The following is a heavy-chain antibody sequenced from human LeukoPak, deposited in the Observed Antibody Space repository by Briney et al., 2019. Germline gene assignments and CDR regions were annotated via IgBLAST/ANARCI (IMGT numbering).Heavy chain of an antibody. CDR2: IDPNSGGT. D-gene: IGHD6-19*01. Sequence: ASVKLSCKASGYSFTVYSFHWVRQAHGQGLEWMGCIDPNSGGTNYAQKFQGSVTMTRDTFISTVYLDLSRLRSDDTAVYYCARSMAVTGSSFYGGQGTLVTVSS. CDR1: GYSFTVYS. V-gene: IGHV1-2*02. CDR3: ARSMAVTGSSFY. J-gene: IGHJ4*02.